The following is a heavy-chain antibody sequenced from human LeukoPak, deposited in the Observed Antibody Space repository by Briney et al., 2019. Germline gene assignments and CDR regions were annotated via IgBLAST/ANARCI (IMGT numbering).Heavy chain of an antibody. Sequence: GGTLRLSCAASGFTFDDYGMSWVRQAPGKGLEWVSGINWNGGSTGYADSVKGRFTISRDNAKNSLYLQMNSLRAEDTALYYCARYGSGSYYLHWGQGTLVTVSS. CDR3: ARYGSGSYYLH. CDR2: INWNGGST. J-gene: IGHJ4*02. D-gene: IGHD3-10*01. V-gene: IGHV3-20*04. CDR1: GFTFDDYG.